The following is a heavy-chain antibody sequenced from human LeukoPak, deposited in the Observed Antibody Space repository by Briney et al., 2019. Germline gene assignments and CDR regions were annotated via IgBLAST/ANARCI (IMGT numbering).Heavy chain of an antibody. V-gene: IGHV1-2*02. CDR1: GYTFTGYY. J-gene: IGHJ6*02. Sequence: ASVTVSCTASGYTFTGYYMHWVRQAPGQGLEWMGWINPNSGGTNYAQKFQGRVTMTRDTSISTAYMELSRLRSDDTAVYYCASATSYYYGMDVWGQGTTVTVSS. CDR3: ASATSYYYGMDV. CDR2: INPNSGGT.